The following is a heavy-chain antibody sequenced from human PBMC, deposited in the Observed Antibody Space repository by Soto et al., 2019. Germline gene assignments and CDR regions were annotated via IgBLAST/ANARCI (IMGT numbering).Heavy chain of an antibody. V-gene: IGHV4-59*08. J-gene: IGHJ4*02. CDR2: IYYSGST. CDR3: ARHPMSAFDY. CDR1: GVSINTYY. D-gene: IGHD3-10*02. Sequence: SDTLSLTCTVSGVSINTYYWSWIRQPPGKGLEWIGYIYYSGSTNYNPSLKSRVTISVDTPKNQFSLQLTSVTAADTAVYYCARHPMSAFDYWGQGTLVTVSS.